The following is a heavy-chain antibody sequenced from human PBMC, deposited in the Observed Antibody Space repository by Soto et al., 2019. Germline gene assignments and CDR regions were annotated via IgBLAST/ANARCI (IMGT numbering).Heavy chain of an antibody. J-gene: IGHJ4*02. D-gene: IGHD3-16*02. CDR2: MNPNSGNT. V-gene: IGHV1-8*01. CDR1: GYTFTSYD. Sequence: ASVKVSYKASGYTFTSYDINWVRQATGQGLEWMGWMNPNSGNTGYAQKFQGRVTMTRNTSISTAYMELSSLRSEDTAVYYCALVGDYIWGSYRHFDYWGQGTLVTVSS. CDR3: ALVGDYIWGSYRHFDY.